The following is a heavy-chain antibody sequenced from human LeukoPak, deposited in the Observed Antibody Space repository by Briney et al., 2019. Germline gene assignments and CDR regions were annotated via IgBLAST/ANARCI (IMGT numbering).Heavy chain of an antibody. CDR3: ARPSGSPYWYFDL. D-gene: IGHD3-3*01. Sequence: PSETLSLTCTVSGGAVSSSVSYWGWLRQRPGKGLEWIGTVFYSGNTYYNPSLKSRVTISVDRSKNQFFLSLYFVTAADTAMYYCARPSGSPYWYFDLWGRGMLVTVSP. J-gene: IGHJ2*01. CDR2: VFYSGNT. CDR1: GGAVSSSVSY. V-gene: IGHV4-39*01.